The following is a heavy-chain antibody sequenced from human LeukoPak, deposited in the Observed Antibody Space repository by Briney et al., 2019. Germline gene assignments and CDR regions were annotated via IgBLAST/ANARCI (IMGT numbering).Heavy chain of an antibody. CDR3: ASGYSGYDQVDY. Sequence: PGGSLRLSCAASGFTFDDYGMSWVRQAPGKGLEWVSGINWNGGSTGYADSVKGRFTISRDNAKNSLYLQMNSLRAEDTAVYYCASGYSGYDQVDYWGQGTLVTVSS. CDR2: INWNGGST. CDR1: GFTFDDYG. D-gene: IGHD5-12*01. J-gene: IGHJ4*02. V-gene: IGHV3-20*04.